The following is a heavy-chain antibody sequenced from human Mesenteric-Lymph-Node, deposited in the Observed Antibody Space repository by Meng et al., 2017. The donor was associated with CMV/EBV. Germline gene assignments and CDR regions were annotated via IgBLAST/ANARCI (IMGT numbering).Heavy chain of an antibody. CDR3: ARDCSSTSCYGDDDAFDI. CDR2: ISSSGSTI. CDR1: GFTFSSYN. D-gene: IGHD2-2*01. J-gene: IGHJ3*02. V-gene: IGHV3-48*04. Sequence: GESLKISCAASGFTFSSYNMNWVRQAPGKGLEWVSYISSSGSTIYYADSVKGRFTISRDNAKNSLYLQMNSLRAEDTAVYYCARDCSSTSCYGDDDAFDIWGQGTMVTVSS.